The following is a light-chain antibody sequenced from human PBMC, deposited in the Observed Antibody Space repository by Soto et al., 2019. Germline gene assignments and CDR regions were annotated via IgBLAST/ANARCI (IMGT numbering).Light chain of an antibody. Sequence: IQMTQSPSTLSASIGDRVTITCRASQNIMTWLAWHQQKPGKAPKLLIFKASDLDVGVPSRFAGSGSWTEFTLTISNLQPDDVATYYCQQYNAYSPWTFGQGTKVEIK. CDR2: KAS. CDR3: QQYNAYSPWT. V-gene: IGKV1-5*03. J-gene: IGKJ1*01. CDR1: QNIMTW.